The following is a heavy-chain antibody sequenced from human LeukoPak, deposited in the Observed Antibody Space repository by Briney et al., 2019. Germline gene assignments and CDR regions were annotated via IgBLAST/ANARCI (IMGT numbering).Heavy chain of an antibody. CDR3: ARDHLWFGGLLGVDY. J-gene: IGHJ4*02. CDR1: GYTFTSYY. D-gene: IGHD3-10*01. Sequence: GASVKVSCKASGYTFTSYYMHWVRQAPGQGLEWMGWINTNTGNPTYAQGFTGRFVFSLDTSVSTAYLQISSLKAEDTAVYYCARDHLWFGGLLGVDYWGQGTLVTVSS. V-gene: IGHV7-4-1*02. CDR2: INTNTGNP.